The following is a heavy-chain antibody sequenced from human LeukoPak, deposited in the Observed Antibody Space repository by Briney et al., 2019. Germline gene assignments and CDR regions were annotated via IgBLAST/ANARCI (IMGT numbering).Heavy chain of an antibody. D-gene: IGHD2-2*02. J-gene: IGHJ4*02. CDR3: AKVPATAIRNDFAFDY. Sequence: PGGSLRLSCAASGFTFRSHAMSWVRQAPGKGLEWVSAISGSGGSTYYADSVKGRFTISRDNSKNTLYLQMNSLRAEDTAVYYCAKVPATAIRNDFAFDYWGQGTLVTVSS. CDR1: GFTFRSHA. CDR2: ISGSGGST. V-gene: IGHV3-23*01.